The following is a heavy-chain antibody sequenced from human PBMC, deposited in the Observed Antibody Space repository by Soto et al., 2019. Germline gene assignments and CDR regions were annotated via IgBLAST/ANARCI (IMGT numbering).Heavy chain of an antibody. CDR1: GYIFTSYG. V-gene: IGHV1-18*01. Sequence: ASVKVSCKASGYIFTSYGFTWVRQAPGQGLEWMGWISNSKGQTKYGQNLRGRVTMTTDTSTNTAYLELRSLRSDDTAVYYCARGHGFLDYWGQGTLVTVSS. CDR3: ARGHGFLDY. CDR2: ISNSKGQT. J-gene: IGHJ4*02. D-gene: IGHD6-25*01.